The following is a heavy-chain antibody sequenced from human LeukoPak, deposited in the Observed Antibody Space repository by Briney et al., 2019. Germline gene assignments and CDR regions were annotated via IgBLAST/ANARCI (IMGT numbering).Heavy chain of an antibody. CDR3: ARDEYYYTSGRDY. CDR2: IYRDGRT. D-gene: IGHD3-3*01. CDR1: GLTVSQSS. V-gene: IGHV3-53*01. Sequence: GGSLRLSCAASGLTVSQSSMTWVRQAPGKGLEWVSVIYRDGRTGYADSVEGRFTISRDNSKNTVFLQMNSLRAEDTAVYYCARDEYYYTSGRDYWGQGTLVTVAS. J-gene: IGHJ4*02.